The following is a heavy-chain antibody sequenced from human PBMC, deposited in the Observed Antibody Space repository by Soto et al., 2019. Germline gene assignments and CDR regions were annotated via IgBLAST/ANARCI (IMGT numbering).Heavy chain of an antibody. CDR1: GFTFTSSA. CDR3: AADYIAARPWGYYYYGMDV. CDR2: IVVGSGNT. J-gene: IGHJ6*02. Sequence: GASVKVSCKASGFTFTSSAVQWVRQARGQRLEWIGWIVVGSGNTNYAQKFQERVTITRDMSTSTAYMELSSLRSEDTAVYYCAADYIAARPWGYYYYGMDVWGQGPTVTVSS. D-gene: IGHD6-6*01. V-gene: IGHV1-58*01.